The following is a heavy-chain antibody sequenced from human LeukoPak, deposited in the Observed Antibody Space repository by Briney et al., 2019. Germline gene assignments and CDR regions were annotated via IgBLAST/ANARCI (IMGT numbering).Heavy chain of an antibody. Sequence: ASVKVSRKASGYTFTSYGISWVRQAPGQGLEWMGWISAYNGNTNYAQKLQGRVTMTTDTSTSTAYMELRSLRSDDTAVYYCARLKTNYDFWSGNDYWGQGTLVTVSS. CDR1: GYTFTSYG. CDR3: ARLKTNYDFWSGNDY. CDR2: ISAYNGNT. D-gene: IGHD3-3*01. J-gene: IGHJ4*02. V-gene: IGHV1-18*01.